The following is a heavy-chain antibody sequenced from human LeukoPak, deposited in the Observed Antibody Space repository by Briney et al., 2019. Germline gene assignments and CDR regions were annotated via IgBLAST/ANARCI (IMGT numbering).Heavy chain of an antibody. CDR1: GGSISSYY. CDR3: ARDGAQQLKDAFDI. V-gene: IGHV4-59*01. D-gene: IGHD6-13*01. CDR2: IYYSGST. Sequence: PSETLSLTCTVSGGSISSYYGSWIRQPPGKGLEWIGYIYYSGSTNYNPSLKSRVTISVDTSKNQFSLKLSSVTAADTAVYYCARDGAQQLKDAFDIWGQGTMVTVSS. J-gene: IGHJ3*02.